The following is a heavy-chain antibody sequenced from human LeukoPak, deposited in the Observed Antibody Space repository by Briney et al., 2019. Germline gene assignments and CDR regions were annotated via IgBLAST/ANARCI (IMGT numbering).Heavy chain of an antibody. CDR3: ARETYYYGSGSSQVFDY. V-gene: IGHV1-2*02. Sequence: GASVKVSCKSSVYTFTGYYMYWVRQAPGQGLEWMGWINPNSGGTSYAQKFQGRVTMTRDTSVSTAYMELSRLRSDDTAVYYCARETYYYGSGSSQVFDYWGQGTLFAVSS. CDR2: INPNSGGT. J-gene: IGHJ4*02. CDR1: VYTFTGYY. D-gene: IGHD3-10*01.